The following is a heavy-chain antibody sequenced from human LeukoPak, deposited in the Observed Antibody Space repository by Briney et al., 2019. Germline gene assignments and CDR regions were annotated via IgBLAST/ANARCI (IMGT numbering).Heavy chain of an antibody. Sequence: GGSLRLSCAASGFTFSTYVMHWVRQAPGEGREWGAVISYDGSYKYADSVKGRFTISRDNSKSTLYLQMNSLRVEDTAVYYCAKVESSGWYSIDYWGQGTLVTVSS. D-gene: IGHD6-19*01. CDR2: ISYDGSYK. V-gene: IGHV3-30*18. CDR1: GFTFSTYV. J-gene: IGHJ4*02. CDR3: AKVESSGWYSIDY.